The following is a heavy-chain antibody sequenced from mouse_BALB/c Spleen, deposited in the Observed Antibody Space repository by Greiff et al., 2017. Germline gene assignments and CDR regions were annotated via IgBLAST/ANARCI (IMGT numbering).Heavy chain of an antibody. CDR3: ARYQYGYYYYAMDY. D-gene: IGHD2-10*02. CDR2: ISYSGST. Sequence: VQLQQSGPSLVKPSQTLSLTCSVTGDSITSGYWNWIRKFPGNKLEYMGYISYSGSTYYNPSLKSRISITRDTSKNQYYLQLNSVTTEDTATYYCARYQYGYYYYAMDYWGQGTSVTVSS. J-gene: IGHJ4*01. CDR1: GDSITSGY. V-gene: IGHV3-8*02.